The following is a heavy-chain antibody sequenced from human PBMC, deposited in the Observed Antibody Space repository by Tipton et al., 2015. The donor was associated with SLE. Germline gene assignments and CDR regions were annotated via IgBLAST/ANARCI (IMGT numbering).Heavy chain of an antibody. CDR1: GFTFSSYE. V-gene: IGHV3-48*03. CDR3: ARGGDPLGIGMDY. D-gene: IGHD7-27*01. CDR2: ISSSGSTI. J-gene: IGHJ4*02. Sequence: SLRLSCAASGFTFSSYEMNWVRQAPGKGLEWVSYISSSGSTIYYADSVKGRFTISRDNAKNSLYLQMNSLRAEDTAVYYCARGGDPLGIGMDYCGQGTLVTVSS.